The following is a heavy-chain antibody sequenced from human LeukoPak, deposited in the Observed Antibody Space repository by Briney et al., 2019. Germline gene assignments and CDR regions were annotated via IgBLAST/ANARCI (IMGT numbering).Heavy chain of an antibody. Sequence: SETLSLTCTVSGGSISSYYWSWIRQPPGKGLEWIGYIYYSGSTNYNPSLKSRVTISVDTSKNQFSLKLSSVTAADTAVYYCARLPSPYCSGGSCYSFDYWGQGTLVTVSS. J-gene: IGHJ4*02. CDR2: IYYSGST. D-gene: IGHD2-15*01. CDR3: ARLPSPYCSGGSCYSFDY. V-gene: IGHV4-59*01. CDR1: GGSISSYY.